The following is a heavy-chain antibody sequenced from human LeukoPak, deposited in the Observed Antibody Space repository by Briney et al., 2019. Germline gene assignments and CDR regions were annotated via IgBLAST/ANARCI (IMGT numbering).Heavy chain of an antibody. Sequence: PSETLSLTCTVSGGSISSSSYYWGWIRQPPGKGLEWIGSIYYSGSTYYNPSLKSRVTISVGTSKNQFSLKLSSVTAADTAVYYCARLYSSGWEFDYWGQGTLVTVSS. CDR2: IYYSGST. D-gene: IGHD6-19*01. CDR3: ARLYSSGWEFDY. V-gene: IGHV4-39*01. CDR1: GGSISSSSYY. J-gene: IGHJ4*02.